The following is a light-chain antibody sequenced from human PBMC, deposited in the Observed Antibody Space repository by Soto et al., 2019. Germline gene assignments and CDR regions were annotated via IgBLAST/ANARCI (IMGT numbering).Light chain of an antibody. CDR3: SSYTSISTYV. CDR2: DVS. J-gene: IGLJ1*01. CDR1: SSDVGGYNY. V-gene: IGLV2-14*01. Sequence: QSALTQPASVSGSPGQSITISCTGTSSDVGGYNYVSWYQQHPGKAPKLMIYDVSNRPSGVSNRFSGSKSGNTASLTISGLQAENEADYYCSSYTSISTYVFGTGNKVTV.